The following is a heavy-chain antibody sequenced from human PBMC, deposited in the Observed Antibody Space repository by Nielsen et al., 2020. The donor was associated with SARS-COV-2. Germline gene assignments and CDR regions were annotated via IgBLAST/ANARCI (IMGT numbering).Heavy chain of an antibody. J-gene: IGHJ6*02. CDR3: ARDRGWTLTTKHGGHGMNV. Sequence: GGSLRLSCAASGFTFSSYWMHWVRQAPGKGLVWVSRINSDGSSTSYADSVKGRFTISRDNAKNTLYLQMNSLRAEDTALYHCARDRGWTLTTKHGGHGMNVWGQGTTVTVSS. CDR2: INSDGSST. D-gene: IGHD3-10*01. CDR1: GFTFSSYW. V-gene: IGHV3-74*01.